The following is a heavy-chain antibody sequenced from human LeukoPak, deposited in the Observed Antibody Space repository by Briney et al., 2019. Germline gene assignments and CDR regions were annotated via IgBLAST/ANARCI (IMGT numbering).Heavy chain of an antibody. CDR3: ARRVEMATPNQYYYYYGMDV. Sequence: GESLKISCKGSGYSLTSYWIGWVRQVPGKGLEWMGIIYPGDSDTRYSPSFQGQVTISADKSISTAYLQWSSLKASDTAMYYCARRVEMATPNQYYYYYGMDVWGQGTAVTVSS. J-gene: IGHJ6*02. D-gene: IGHD5-12*01. CDR2: IYPGDSDT. V-gene: IGHV5-51*01. CDR1: GYSLTSYW.